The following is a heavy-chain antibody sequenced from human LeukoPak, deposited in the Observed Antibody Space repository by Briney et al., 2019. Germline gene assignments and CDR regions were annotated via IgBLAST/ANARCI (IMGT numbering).Heavy chain of an antibody. J-gene: IGHJ4*02. CDR3: AKDRRPNSYSSSWLDC. V-gene: IGHV3-30-3*01. Sequence: GGSLRLSCAASGFTFSSYAMHWVRQAPGKGLEWVAVISYDGSNKYYADSVKGRFTISRDNSKNTLYLQMNSLRAEDTAVYYCAKDRRPNSYSSSWLDCWGQGTLITVSS. CDR1: GFTFSSYA. D-gene: IGHD6-13*01. CDR2: ISYDGSNK.